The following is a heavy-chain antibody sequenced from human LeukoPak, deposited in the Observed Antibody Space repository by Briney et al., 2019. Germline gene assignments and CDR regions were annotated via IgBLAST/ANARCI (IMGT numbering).Heavy chain of an antibody. V-gene: IGHV3-21*04. CDR2: ISSSSSYI. D-gene: IGHD5-12*01. J-gene: IGHJ4*02. CDR1: GFTFSSYS. Sequence: GGSLRLSCAASGFTFSSYSMNWVRQAPGKGLEWVSSISSSSSYIYYAESVKGRFTISRDNSNNTLYLQMNSLRVEDTALYYCANIPAPDIVATAADYWGQGTLVTVSS. CDR3: ANIPAPDIVATAADY.